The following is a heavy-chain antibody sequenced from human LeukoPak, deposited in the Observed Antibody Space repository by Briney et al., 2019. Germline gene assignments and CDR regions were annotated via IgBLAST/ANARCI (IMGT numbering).Heavy chain of an antibody. V-gene: IGHV3-21*01. D-gene: IGHD4-23*01. CDR3: ARGSRWVAGYGMDV. CDR1: GFTFSSYS. CDR2: ISSSSSYI. Sequence: GGSLRLSCAASGFTFSSYSMNWVRQAPGKGLEWVSSISSSSSYIYYADSVKGRFTISRDNAKNSLYLQMNSLRAEDTAVYYCARGSRWVAGYGMDVWGQGTTVTVSS. J-gene: IGHJ6*02.